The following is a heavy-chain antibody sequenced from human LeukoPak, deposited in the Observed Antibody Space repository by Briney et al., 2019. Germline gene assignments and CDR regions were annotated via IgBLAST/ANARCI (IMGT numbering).Heavy chain of an antibody. CDR2: INPSGGST. V-gene: IGHV1-46*01. D-gene: IGHD3-3*01. CDR1: GYTFTSYY. CDR3: ARGEGEGFGVFRC. J-gene: IGHJ4*02. Sequence: ASVKVSCKASGYTFTSYYLYWVRQAPGQGLEWMGLINPSGGSTRYAQKFQGRVTMTRDTSTSTAYMELRSLRSDDTAVYYCARGEGEGFGVFRCWGQGTLVTVSS.